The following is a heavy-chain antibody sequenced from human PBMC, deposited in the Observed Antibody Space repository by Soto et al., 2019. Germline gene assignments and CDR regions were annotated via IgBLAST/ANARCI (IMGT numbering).Heavy chain of an antibody. Sequence: ASVKVSCKASGYTFTSYDINWVRQATGQGLEWMGWMNPNSGNTGYAQKFQGRVTMTRNTSISTAYMELSSLRSEDTAVYYCARGEDEILTGYPPLFGLTGWGQGTLVTVSS. D-gene: IGHD3-9*01. CDR3: ARGEDEILTGYPPLFGLTG. V-gene: IGHV1-8*01. CDR1: GYTFTSYD. CDR2: MNPNSGNT. J-gene: IGHJ4*02.